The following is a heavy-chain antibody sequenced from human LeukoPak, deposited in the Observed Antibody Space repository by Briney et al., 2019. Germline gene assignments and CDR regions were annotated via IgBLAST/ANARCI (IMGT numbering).Heavy chain of an antibody. Sequence: SETLSLTCAVYGGSFSGYYWSWIRQPPGKGLEWIGEINHSGSTNYNPSLKSRVTISVDTSKNQFSLKLSSVTAADTAVYYCAKYFGYYGRYFDYWGQGTLVTVSS. CDR1: GGSFSGYY. J-gene: IGHJ4*02. CDR2: INHSGST. CDR3: AKYFGYYGRYFDY. V-gene: IGHV4-34*01. D-gene: IGHD3-22*01.